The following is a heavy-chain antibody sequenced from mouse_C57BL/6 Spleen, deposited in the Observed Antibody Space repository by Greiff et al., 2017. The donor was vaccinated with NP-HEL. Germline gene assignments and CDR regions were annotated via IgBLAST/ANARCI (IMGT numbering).Heavy chain of an antibody. Sequence: QVQLQQSGPELVKPGASVKISCKASGYAFSSSWMNWVKQRPGKGLEWIGRIYPGDGDTNYNGKFKGKATLTADKSSSTAYMQLSSLTSEDSAVYFCARAITTVVAKEGFDYWGQGTTLTVSS. V-gene: IGHV1-82*01. J-gene: IGHJ2*01. CDR3: ARAITTVVAKEGFDY. CDR1: GYAFSSSW. CDR2: IYPGDGDT. D-gene: IGHD1-1*01.